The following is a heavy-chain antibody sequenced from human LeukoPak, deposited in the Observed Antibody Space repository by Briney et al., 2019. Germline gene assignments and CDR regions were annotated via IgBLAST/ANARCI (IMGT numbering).Heavy chain of an antibody. D-gene: IGHD3-10*01. CDR3: ARDRTKGYYGSGSYVSYFDY. V-gene: IGHV4-34*01. CDR2: INHSGST. J-gene: IGHJ4*02. CDR1: GGSFSGYY. Sequence: SETLSLTCAVYGGSFSGYYWSWIRQPPGKGLEWIGEINHSGSTNYNPSLKSRVTISVDTSKNQFSLKLSSVTATDTAVYYCARDRTKGYYGSGSYVSYFDYWGQGTLVTVSS.